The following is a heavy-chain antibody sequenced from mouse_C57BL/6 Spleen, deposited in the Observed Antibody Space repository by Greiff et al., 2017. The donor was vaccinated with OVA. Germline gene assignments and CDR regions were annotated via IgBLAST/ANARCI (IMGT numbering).Heavy chain of an antibody. V-gene: IGHV1-50*01. J-gene: IGHJ2*01. CDR2: IDPSDSYT. CDR3: ARGGYYYGSSSY. D-gene: IGHD1-1*01. Sequence: QVQLQQPGAELVKPGASVKLSCKASGYTFTSYWMQWVKQRPGQGLEWIGEIDPSDSYTNYNQKFKGKATLTVDTSSSTAYMQLSSLTSEDSAVYYCARGGYYYGSSSYWGQGTTLTVSS. CDR1: GYTFTSYW.